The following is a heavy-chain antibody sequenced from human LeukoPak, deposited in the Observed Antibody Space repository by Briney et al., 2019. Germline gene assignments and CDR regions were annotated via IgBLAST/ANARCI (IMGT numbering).Heavy chain of an antibody. Sequence: PGGSLRLSCAASGFTFSSYAMSWVRQAPGKGLEWVSAISGSGGSTYYADSVKGRFTISRDNSKNTLYLQMNSLRAEDTAVYSCAKRPMYYYDSSGYADYWGQGTLATVSS. D-gene: IGHD3-22*01. CDR3: AKRPMYYYDSSGYADY. V-gene: IGHV3-23*01. CDR2: ISGSGGST. CDR1: GFTFSSYA. J-gene: IGHJ4*02.